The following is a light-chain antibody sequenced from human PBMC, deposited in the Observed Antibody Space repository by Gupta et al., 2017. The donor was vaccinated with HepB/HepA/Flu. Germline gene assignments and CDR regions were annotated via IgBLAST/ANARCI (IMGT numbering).Light chain of an antibody. J-gene: IGLJ3*02. CDR2: GVN. CDR1: ISDGGTYDY. CDR3: SSYTGSSVLWV. V-gene: IGLV2-14*03. Sequence: HSALTPPASVSGSPGQSIIISCTGTISDGGTYDYVSWYQQHPDKAPKLMIYGVNSRPSGVSNRFSGSKSGNTASLTISGLQAEDEADYYCSSYTGSSVLWVFGGGTKLTVL.